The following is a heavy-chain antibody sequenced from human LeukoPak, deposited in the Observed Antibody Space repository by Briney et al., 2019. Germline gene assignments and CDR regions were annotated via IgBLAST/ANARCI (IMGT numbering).Heavy chain of an antibody. CDR3: ARARRGWQAYYYDSSGYYYFDY. D-gene: IGHD3-22*01. Sequence: SETLSLTCTVSGGSISKSTYYWGWIRQPPGKGLEWIGSIYYSGSTYYNPSLKSRVTISVDTSKNQFSLKLSSVTAADTAVYYCARARRGWQAYYYDSSGYYYFDYWGQGTLVTVSS. V-gene: IGHV4-39*07. CDR1: GGSISKSTYY. J-gene: IGHJ4*02. CDR2: IYYSGST.